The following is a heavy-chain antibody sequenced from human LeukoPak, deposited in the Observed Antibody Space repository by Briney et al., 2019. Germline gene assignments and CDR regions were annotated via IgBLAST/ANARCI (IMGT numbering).Heavy chain of an antibody. V-gene: IGHV3-23*01. D-gene: IGHD1-26*01. Sequence: PGGSLRLSCAATGFTFTTYGMTWIRQAPGKGLEWVSSIRDSGGFTYYADSVKGRFTISRDNSKNTLYLQINSLRAEDTAVYYCVRGQWGFDPWGQGTLVTVSS. J-gene: IGHJ5*02. CDR1: GFTFTTYG. CDR2: IRDSGGFT. CDR3: VRGQWGFDP.